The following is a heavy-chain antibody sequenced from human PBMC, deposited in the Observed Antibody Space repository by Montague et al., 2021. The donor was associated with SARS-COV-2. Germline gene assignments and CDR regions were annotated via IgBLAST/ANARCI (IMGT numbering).Heavy chain of an antibody. V-gene: IGHV4-39*01. Sequence: SETLSLTCTASGGSITSNSYYWGFIRQPPGKGLKWIVSIYYSANTYYNPSLKSRVTISVDTSNYQFSLKMKSATAAATASYSCARLYGSSFDYWGQGTLVTVSS. CDR2: IYYSANT. J-gene: IGHJ4*02. CDR1: GGSITSNSYY. CDR3: ARLYGSSFDY. D-gene: IGHD4-17*01.